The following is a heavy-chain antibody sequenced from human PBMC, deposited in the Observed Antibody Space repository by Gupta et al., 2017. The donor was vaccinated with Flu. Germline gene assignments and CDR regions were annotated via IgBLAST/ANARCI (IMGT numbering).Heavy chain of an antibody. CDR1: GFTFSSYG. J-gene: IGHJ4*02. Sequence: QVQLVESGGGVVQPGWSLRLSCAGSGFTFSSYGMHWVRQAAGKGLEWVAVIWYYGSNKYYADSVKGRFTISRDNSKNTLYLQMNSLRAEDTAVYYCARDRGIAAVTYYFDYWGQGTLVTVSS. CDR2: IWYYGSNK. D-gene: IGHD6-13*01. CDR3: ARDRGIAAVTYYFDY. V-gene: IGHV3-33*08.